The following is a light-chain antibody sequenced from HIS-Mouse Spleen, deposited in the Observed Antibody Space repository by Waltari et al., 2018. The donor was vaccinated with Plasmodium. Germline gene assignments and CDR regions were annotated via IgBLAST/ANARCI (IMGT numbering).Light chain of an antibody. CDR2: GKN. V-gene: IGLV3-19*01. J-gene: IGLJ2*01. CDR1: SLRSYY. CDR3: NSRDSSGTHGV. Sequence: SSELTQDPAVSVALGQTVRITCQGDSLRSYYASWYQQKPGQAPVLVSYGKNNPPSGIPDRFSGSSSGKTASLTITGAQAEDEADYYCNSRDSSGTHGVFGGGTKLTVL.